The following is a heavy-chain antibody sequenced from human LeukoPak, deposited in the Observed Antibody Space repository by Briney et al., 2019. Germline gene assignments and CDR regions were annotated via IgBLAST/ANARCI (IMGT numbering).Heavy chain of an antibody. J-gene: IGHJ4*02. Sequence: GGSLRLSCSASGFIFSIYTMYWVRQAPGKGPEYVSTISRSGNGFSIYYADSVKGRFTISRDDSKSILYLQMNGLRSEDTAVYYCVKDFGRVRGTPDSWGQGTLVTVSS. D-gene: IGHD3-16*01. CDR3: VKDFGRVRGTPDS. V-gene: IGHV3-64D*06. CDR1: GFIFSIYT. CDR2: ISRSGNGFSI.